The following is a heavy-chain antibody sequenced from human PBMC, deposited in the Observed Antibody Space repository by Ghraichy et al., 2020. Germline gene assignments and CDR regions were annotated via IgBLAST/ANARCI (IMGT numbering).Heavy chain of an antibody. CDR1: GGSISSYY. J-gene: IGHJ5*02. CDR3: ARSYYGGDSAWFDP. Sequence: SETLSLTCTVSGGSISSYYWSWIRQPPGKGLEWIGYMYDSGRTNYNPSLKSRVTISVDTSKNQFSLRLSSVIVADTAVYYCARSYYGGDSAWFDPWGQGTLVTVSS. CDR2: MYDSGRT. D-gene: IGHD4-23*01. V-gene: IGHV4-59*01.